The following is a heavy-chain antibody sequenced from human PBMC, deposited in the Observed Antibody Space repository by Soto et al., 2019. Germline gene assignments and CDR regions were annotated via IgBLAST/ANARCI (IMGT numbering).Heavy chain of an antibody. CDR1: GYTFTSYG. CDR2: ISAYNGNT. V-gene: IGHV1-18*01. Sequence: ASVKVSCKASGYTFTSYGISWVRQAPGQGLEWMGWISAYNGNTNYSQKLQGRVTITRDTSASTAYMELSSLRSEDTAVYYCAGGGYSATYYYYYGMDVWGQGTTVTVS. D-gene: IGHD2-15*01. J-gene: IGHJ6*02. CDR3: AGGGYSATYYYYYGMDV.